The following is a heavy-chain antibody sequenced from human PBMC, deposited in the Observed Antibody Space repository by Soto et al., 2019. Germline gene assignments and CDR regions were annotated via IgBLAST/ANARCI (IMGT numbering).Heavy chain of an antibody. CDR2: ISSSSSSI. CDR3: ARWLPGTSSAAFGMDV. D-gene: IGHD5-12*01. V-gene: IGHV3-48*02. Sequence: GGSLRLSCAGSGFIFIRDSMTWVRQAPGKGLEWVSYISSSSSSIFYADSVKGRFTISRDNAKNSLYLQMKSLRDEDTDVYFCARWLPGTSSAAFGMDVWGQGTTVTVSS. CDR1: GFIFIRDS. J-gene: IGHJ6*02.